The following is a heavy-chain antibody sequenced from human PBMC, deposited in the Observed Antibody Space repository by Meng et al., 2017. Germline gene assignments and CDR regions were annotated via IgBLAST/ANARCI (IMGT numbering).Heavy chain of an antibody. V-gene: IGHV5-51*01. CDR1: GYSFTSYW. CDR2: IYPGDSDT. J-gene: IGHJ4*02. CDR3: AGILWFGEYPQYY. Sequence: GSLRLSCKGSGYSFTSYWIGWVRQMPGKGLEWMGIIYPGDSDTRYSPSFQGQVTISADKSLSTAYLQWSSLKASDTAMYYCAGILWFGEYPQYYWGQGTLVTVSS. D-gene: IGHD3-10*01.